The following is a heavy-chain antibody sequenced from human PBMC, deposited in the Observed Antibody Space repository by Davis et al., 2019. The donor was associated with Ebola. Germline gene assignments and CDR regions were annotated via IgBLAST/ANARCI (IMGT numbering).Heavy chain of an antibody. V-gene: IGHV4-39*01. Sequence: GSLRLSCTLSGGSISSSSYYWGWLRQPPGKGLEWIGSIYYSGSTYYNPSPKSRVTISVDTSRNRFALELSSVTAADTAVYYCARALGGMDVWGQGTTVTVSS. CDR1: GGSISSSSYY. J-gene: IGHJ6*02. CDR3: ARALGGMDV. CDR2: IYYSGST.